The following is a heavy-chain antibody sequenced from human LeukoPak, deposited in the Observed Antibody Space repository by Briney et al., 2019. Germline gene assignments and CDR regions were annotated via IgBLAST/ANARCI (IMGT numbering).Heavy chain of an antibody. CDR2: ISGSGGST. Sequence: GGSLRLSCAASGFTFSRYTMNWVRQAPGKGLEWVSAISGSGGSTYYADSVKGRFTISRDNSKNTLYLQMNSLRAEDTAVYYCAKGLAVAGLYWGQGTLVTVSS. CDR1: GFTFSRYT. CDR3: AKGLAVAGLY. J-gene: IGHJ4*02. V-gene: IGHV3-23*01. D-gene: IGHD6-19*01.